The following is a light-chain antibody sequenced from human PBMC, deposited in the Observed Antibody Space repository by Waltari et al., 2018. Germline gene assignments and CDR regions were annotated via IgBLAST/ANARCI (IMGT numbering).Light chain of an antibody. CDR2: GKN. J-gene: IGLJ3*02. V-gene: IGLV3-19*01. CDR3: NSRDSSGNRV. Sequence: SSELTQDPAVSVALGQTVRITCQGDSLRSYYASWYQQKPGQAPVLFISGKNNRPSGIPDRFSGSSSGNTASWTITGAQAGDEADYYCNSRDSSGNRVFGGGTKLTVL. CDR1: SLRSYY.